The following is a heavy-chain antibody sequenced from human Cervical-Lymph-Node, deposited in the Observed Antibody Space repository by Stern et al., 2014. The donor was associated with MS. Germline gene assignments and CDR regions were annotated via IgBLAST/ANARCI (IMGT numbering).Heavy chain of an antibody. CDR3: SRDADGYSLVFGY. D-gene: IGHD5-24*01. CDR1: GGSISSAEYY. J-gene: IGHJ4*02. Sequence: VQLQESGPGLVKPSQTLSLTCAVTGGSISSAEYYWSWIRQSPGKGLEWIGYIHYCGTTYYTPSLKSRVTISVDTSKNQFSLKLRSVTAADTAVYYCSRDADGYSLVFGYWGRGTLVTVSS. CDR2: IHYCGTT. V-gene: IGHV4-30-4*01.